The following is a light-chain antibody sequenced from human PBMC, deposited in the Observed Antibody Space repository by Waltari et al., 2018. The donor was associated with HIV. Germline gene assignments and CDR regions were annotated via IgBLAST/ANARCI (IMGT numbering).Light chain of an antibody. CDR1: QNINTY. J-gene: IGKJ3*01. Sequence: DIQMTPSPSSLSASIGDRVTITCRASQNINTYLNWYQQKPGKAPKALIYSATTLQSGVPSRFTGSGSGTDFTLTITSLQPEDFGTYFCQQSYTSPTFGPGTTVDLK. CDR2: SAT. V-gene: IGKV1-39*01. CDR3: QQSYTSPT.